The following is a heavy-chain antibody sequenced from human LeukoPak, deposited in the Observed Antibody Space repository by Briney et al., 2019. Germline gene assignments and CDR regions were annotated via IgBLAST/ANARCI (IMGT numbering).Heavy chain of an antibody. V-gene: IGHV3-53*04. J-gene: IGHJ4*02. Sequence: PGGSLRLSCAASGFNVSSNYMSWVRQAPGKGLEWVSVLYGAGSTYYADSVKGRFTISRHDSQNTFFLQMNSLRAEDTAVYYCARGGTPGFSTGRIDYWGQGTLVTVSS. CDR1: GFNVSSNY. D-gene: IGHD6-19*01. CDR3: ARGGTPGFSTGRIDY. CDR2: LYGAGST.